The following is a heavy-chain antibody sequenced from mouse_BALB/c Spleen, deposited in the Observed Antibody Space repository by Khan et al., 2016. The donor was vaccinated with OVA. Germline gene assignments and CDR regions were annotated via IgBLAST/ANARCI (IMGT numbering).Heavy chain of an antibody. Sequence: VELVESGPGLVAPSQSLSITCTVSGFSLSRYNIHWVRQPPGKGLEWLGMIWAGGGTDYNSTLKSRLNISKDNSNSQAFLKMNSLQPDDTAMYDCARACYRYDVDYAFDYWGQGTSVTVSS. D-gene: IGHD2-14*01. CDR1: GFSLSRYN. CDR3: ARACYRYDVDYAFDY. CDR2: IWAGGGT. J-gene: IGHJ4*01. V-gene: IGHV2-6-4*01.